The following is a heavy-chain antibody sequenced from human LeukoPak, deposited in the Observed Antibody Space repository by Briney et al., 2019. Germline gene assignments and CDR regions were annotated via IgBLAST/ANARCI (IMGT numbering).Heavy chain of an antibody. V-gene: IGHV4-31*03. Sequence: PSETLSLTCTVSGGSISSGGYYWSWIRQHPGKGLEWIGYIYYSGSTYYNPSLKSRVTISLDTSKNQFSLKLSSVTAADTAVYYCARDSPYYNYMDVWGKGPRSPSP. J-gene: IGHJ6*03. CDR2: IYYSGST. CDR3: ARDSPYYNYMDV. CDR1: GGSISSGGYY.